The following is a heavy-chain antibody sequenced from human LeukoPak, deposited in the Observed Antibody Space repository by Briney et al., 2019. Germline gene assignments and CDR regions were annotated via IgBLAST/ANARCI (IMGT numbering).Heavy chain of an antibody. Sequence: SETLSLTCTVSGGSIRSDYWSWIRQLPGKGLEWIGYIYYSGSTNYNPSLKTRVTMTVNTSKNQFSLKLSSVTAADTAVYYCARTYGSGTYASYYFDYWGQGTLVTVYS. CDR1: GGSIRSDY. J-gene: IGHJ4*02. V-gene: IGHV4-59*08. CDR3: ARTYGSGTYASYYFDY. CDR2: IYYSGST. D-gene: IGHD3-10*01.